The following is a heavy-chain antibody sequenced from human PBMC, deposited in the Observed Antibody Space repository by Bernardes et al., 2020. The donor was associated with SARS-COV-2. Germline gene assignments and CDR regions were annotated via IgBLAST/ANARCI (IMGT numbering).Heavy chain of an antibody. CDR3: ARGGYSYGPDPFPDY. CDR2: IYHSGST. V-gene: IGHV4-30-2*01. J-gene: IGHJ4*02. D-gene: IGHD5-18*01. CDR1: GGSISSGGYS. Sequence: SETLSLTCAVSGGSISSGGYSWSWLRQPPGKGLEWIGYIYHSGSTYYNPSLKSRVTISVDRSKNQFSLKLSSVTAADTAVYYCARGGYSYGPDPFPDYWGQGTLVTVSS.